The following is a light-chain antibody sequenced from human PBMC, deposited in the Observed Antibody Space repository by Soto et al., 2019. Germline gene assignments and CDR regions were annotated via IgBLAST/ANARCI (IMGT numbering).Light chain of an antibody. CDR2: LNSDGSH. V-gene: IGLV4-69*01. J-gene: IGLJ2*01. Sequence: QLVLTQSPSASASRGASVKLTCTLSSGHSNYAIAWHQQQPEKGPRYLMKLNSDGSHSKGDGIPDRFSGSSSGAERYLTISSLQSEDEADYYCQTWGTGIQVFGGGTKVTVL. CDR3: QTWGTGIQV. CDR1: SGHSNYA.